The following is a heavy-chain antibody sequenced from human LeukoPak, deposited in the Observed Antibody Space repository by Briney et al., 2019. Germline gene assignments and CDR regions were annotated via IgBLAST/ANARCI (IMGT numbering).Heavy chain of an antibody. J-gene: IGHJ5*02. D-gene: IGHD3-16*01. Sequence: ASVKVSCKASGYTFTVYHIHWVRQAPGQGLEWMGWINPNSGGTNYAQKFQGRVTMTRDTSISTVYMEVSRLISDDTAMYYCAIILGGSWHLWFDPWGRGTLVTISS. CDR2: INPNSGGT. CDR1: GYTFTVYH. CDR3: AIILGGSWHLWFDP. V-gene: IGHV1-2*02.